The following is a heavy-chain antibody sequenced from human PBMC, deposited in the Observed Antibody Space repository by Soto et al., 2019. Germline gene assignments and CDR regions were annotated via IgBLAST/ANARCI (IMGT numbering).Heavy chain of an antibody. J-gene: IGHJ2*01. CDR3: AMALRPTVNTGFWYFDL. CDR2: IYYSGNT. D-gene: IGHD1-1*01. CDR1: GVSLSTGDRF. V-gene: IGHV4-31*03. Sequence: QVQLQESGPGLVKPSQTLSLTCTVSGVSLSTGDRFWSWVRQHPENGLEWIGYIYYSGNTYYNPSLKSRLAISLDTSNNQFSLNLSSVTAADTAVYYCAMALRPTVNTGFWYFDLWGRGTLVTVSS.